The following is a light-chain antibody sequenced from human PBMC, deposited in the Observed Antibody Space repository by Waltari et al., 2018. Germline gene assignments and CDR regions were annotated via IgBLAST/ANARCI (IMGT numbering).Light chain of an antibody. V-gene: IGLV2-14*01. J-gene: IGLJ1*01. CDR2: EVS. CDR1: DSAVGAYDF. Sequence: QYALTQPASVSGSPGQSITISCSGPDSAVGAYDFVSWYQQNPGQAPHLLIYEVSNRPSGISNRFSASKSVNTASLTISGLQAEDEADYYCSSYTTSSAPGVFGTGTRVTVL. CDR3: SSYTTSSAPGV.